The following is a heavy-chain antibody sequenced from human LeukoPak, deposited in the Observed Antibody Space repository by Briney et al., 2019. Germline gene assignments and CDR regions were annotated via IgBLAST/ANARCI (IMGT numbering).Heavy chain of an antibody. J-gene: IGHJ4*02. D-gene: IGHD6-19*01. V-gene: IGHV1-8*03. CDR1: GYTFTSYD. CDR3: ARSGGWYGLPDY. Sequence: ASVKVSCKASGYTFTSYDINWVRQATGQGLEWMGWMNPNSGNTGYAQKFQGRVTITRNTSISTAYMELSRLRSDDTAVYYCARSGGWYGLPDYWGQGTLVTVSS. CDR2: MNPNSGNT.